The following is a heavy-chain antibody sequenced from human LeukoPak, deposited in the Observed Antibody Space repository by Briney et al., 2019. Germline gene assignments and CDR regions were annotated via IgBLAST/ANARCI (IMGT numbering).Heavy chain of an antibody. D-gene: IGHD3-3*01. J-gene: IGHJ3*02. V-gene: IGHV3-23*01. CDR1: GFTFSSYA. CDR3: AKGERYYDFWSGYYTGDAFDI. Sequence: PGGSLRLSCAASGFTFSSYAMSWVRQAPGKGLEWVSAISGSGGSTYYADSVKGRFTISRDNSKNTLYLQMNSLRAEDTAVYYCAKGERYYDFWSGYYTGDAFDIWGQGTMVTVSS. CDR2: ISGSGGST.